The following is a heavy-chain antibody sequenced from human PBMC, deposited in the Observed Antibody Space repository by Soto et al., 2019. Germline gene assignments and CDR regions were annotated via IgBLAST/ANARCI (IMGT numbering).Heavy chain of an antibody. J-gene: IGHJ3*02. Sequence: QVQLVESGGGLVEPGGSLRLSFGASGFTFSDYYMTWIRQAPGKGLEWVSYIAGTSYYTNYADSVKGRFSISRDNAKSSLYLQLKSLRAEDTAVYYCARAKSSGRDDAFDIWGQGTVVTVSS. CDR2: IAGTSYYT. V-gene: IGHV3-11*05. CDR3: ARAKSSGRDDAFDI. CDR1: GFTFSDYY. D-gene: IGHD1-26*01.